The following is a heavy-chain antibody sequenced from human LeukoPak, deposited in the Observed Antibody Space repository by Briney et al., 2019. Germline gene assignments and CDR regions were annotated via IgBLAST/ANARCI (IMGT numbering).Heavy chain of an antibody. CDR3: ARDFGVGYSGYLLPDY. Sequence: ASVKVSCKASGYTFTSCYMHWVRQAPGQVLEWMGIIDPSSGTTSYAQKFQGRVTMTRDTSTSAVNMELSSLRSEDTAVYYCARDFGVGYSGYLLPDYWGQGTLVTVSS. D-gene: IGHD3-3*01. CDR1: GYTFTSCY. J-gene: IGHJ4*02. V-gene: IGHV1-46*01. CDR2: IDPSSGTT.